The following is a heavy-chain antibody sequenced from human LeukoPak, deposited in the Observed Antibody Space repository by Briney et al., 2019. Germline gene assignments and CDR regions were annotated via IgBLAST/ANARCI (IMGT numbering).Heavy chain of an antibody. CDR2: IYYSGST. CDR1: GGSISSGGYY. J-gene: IGHJ4*02. CDR3: ARRIPVAGLFDY. Sequence: PSETLSLTCTVSGGSISSGGYYWSWIRQHPGKGLEWIGYIYYSGSTYYNPSLKSRVTISLDTSKNQFSLNLNSVTAADTAVYYCARRIPVAGLFDYWGQGTLVTVSS. D-gene: IGHD6-13*01. V-gene: IGHV4-31*03.